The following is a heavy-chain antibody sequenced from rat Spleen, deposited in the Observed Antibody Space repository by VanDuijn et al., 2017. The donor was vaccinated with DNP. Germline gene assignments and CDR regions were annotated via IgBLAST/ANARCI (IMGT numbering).Heavy chain of an antibody. V-gene: IGHV5S10*01. D-gene: IGHD4-1*01. J-gene: IGHJ2*01. Sequence: EVQLVESGGGLVQPGRSLKLSCAASGFTFSDYNMAWVRQSPKKGLEWVATIIYDGSSTYYRDSVKGRFTISRDHARSTLYLQMNSLRSEDTATYFCAIANGNYWGQGVMVTVSS. CDR3: AIANGNY. CDR1: GFTFSDYN. CDR2: IIYDGSST.